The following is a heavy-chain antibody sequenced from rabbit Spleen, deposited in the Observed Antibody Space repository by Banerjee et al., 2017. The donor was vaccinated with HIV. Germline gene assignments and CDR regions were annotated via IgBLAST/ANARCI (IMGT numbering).Heavy chain of an antibody. V-gene: IGHV1S40*01. CDR3: ARDSCDDYGAYGGSCYFNL. J-gene: IGHJ4*01. CDR2: MYAGSSGST. CDR1: GFSFSSSDY. D-gene: IGHD2-1*01. Sequence: QSLEESGGDLVKPGASLTLPCTASGFSFSSSDYMCWVREAPGKGLEWMACMYAGSSGSTYYASWAKGRFTISKSSSTTVTLQMTSLTAADPATYFCARDSCDDYGAYGGSCYFNLWGPGTLVTVS.